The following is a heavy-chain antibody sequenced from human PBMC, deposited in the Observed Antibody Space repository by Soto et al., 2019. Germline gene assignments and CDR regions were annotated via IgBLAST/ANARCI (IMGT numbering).Heavy chain of an antibody. CDR1: GFTFSSYA. V-gene: IGHV3-23*01. CDR3: AKDGASGSYPPYYYYGMDV. CDR2: ISGSGGNA. Sequence: EVQLLESGGGLVQPGGSLRLSCAASGFTFSSYAMSWVRQAPGKGLEWVSTISGSGGNAYYADSVKGRFTISRDNSKNTLHLKMNSLRADETAVYYCAKDGASGSYPPYYYYGMDVWGQGTTVTVSS. D-gene: IGHD1-26*01. J-gene: IGHJ6*02.